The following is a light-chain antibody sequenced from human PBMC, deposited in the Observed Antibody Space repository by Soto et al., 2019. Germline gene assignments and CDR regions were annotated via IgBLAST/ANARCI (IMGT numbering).Light chain of an antibody. CDR3: QSYDSSTVV. J-gene: IGLJ2*01. Sequence: NFMLTQPHSVSESPGKTVTISCTRSSGSIASNYVQWYQQRPGSAPTTVIYEDNQRPSWVPARFSGSIDSSSNSAPLTISGLKTEDDADYYCQSYDSSTVVFGGGTKLTVL. CDR2: EDN. V-gene: IGLV6-57*03. CDR1: SGSIASNY.